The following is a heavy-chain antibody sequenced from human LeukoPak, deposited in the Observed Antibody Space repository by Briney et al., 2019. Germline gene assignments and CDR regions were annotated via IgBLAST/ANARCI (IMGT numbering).Heavy chain of an antibody. CDR2: ISSYSDFI. CDR3: ARGGAQLPPNWFDP. J-gene: IGHJ5*02. V-gene: IGHV3-21*01. D-gene: IGHD2-2*01. Sequence: PGGSLRLSCAASGFTFSSYSIHWVRQAPGKGLEWVSSISSYSDFIYYADSVRGRFTISRDNAKNSLYLQMNSLRAEDTAVYYCARGGAQLPPNWFDPWGQGTLGTVSS. CDR1: GFTFSSYS.